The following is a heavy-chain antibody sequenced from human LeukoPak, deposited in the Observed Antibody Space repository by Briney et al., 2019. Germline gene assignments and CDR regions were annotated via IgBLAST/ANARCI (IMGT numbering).Heavy chain of an antibody. CDR1: GFTFSSYA. V-gene: IGHV3-30-3*01. CDR2: ISYDGSNK. D-gene: IGHD3-3*01. Sequence: GGSLRLSCAASGFTFSSYAMHWVRQAPGKGLEWVAVISYDGSNKYYADSVKGRFTISRDNSKNTLYLQMNSLRAEDTAVYYCARSSYPLEWSIDFDYWGQGTLVTVSS. J-gene: IGHJ4*02. CDR3: ARSSYPLEWSIDFDY.